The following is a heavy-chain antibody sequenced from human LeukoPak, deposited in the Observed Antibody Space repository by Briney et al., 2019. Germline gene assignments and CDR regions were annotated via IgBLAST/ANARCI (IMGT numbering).Heavy chain of an antibody. J-gene: IGHJ4*02. Sequence: ASVKVSCKASGYTFTYYYIHWVRQAPGQGLEWMGWINPNSGGTNYAQKFQGRVTMTRDTSISTAYMELSRLRSDDTAVYYCARAPPNYYGSGSRFDYWGQGTLVTVSS. CDR2: INPNSGGT. CDR3: ARAPPNYYGSGSRFDY. CDR1: GYTFTYYY. V-gene: IGHV1-2*02. D-gene: IGHD3-10*01.